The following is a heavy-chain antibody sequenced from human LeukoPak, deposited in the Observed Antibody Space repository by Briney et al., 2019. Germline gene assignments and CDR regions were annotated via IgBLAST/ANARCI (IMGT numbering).Heavy chain of an antibody. J-gene: IGHJ1*01. CDR2: IIPIFVTA. Sequence: SVKVSCKASGGTFSSYAISWVRQAPRQRLEWMGRIIPIFVTANYAQKFQGRVTITADKSTSTAYMELGSLRSEDTAVYYCARFSSWYKDEYFQPWGQGTLVTVSS. CDR1: GGTFSSYA. V-gene: IGHV1-69*06. D-gene: IGHD6-13*01. CDR3: ARFSSWYKDEYFQP.